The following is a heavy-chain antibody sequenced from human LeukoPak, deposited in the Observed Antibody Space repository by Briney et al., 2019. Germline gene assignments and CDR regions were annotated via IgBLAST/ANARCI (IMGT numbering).Heavy chain of an antibody. CDR2: IKSKSDGGTI. V-gene: IGHV3-15*01. D-gene: IGHD2-15*01. Sequence: GGFLRLSCVGSGFTLSDAWMSWVRQAPGKGLEWVGRIKSKSDGGTIDYAAPVKGRFTISRDDSRNTLYLQMNSLKTEDTAVYYCTTRRQDGWWGQGTLVTVS. J-gene: IGHJ4*01. CDR3: TTRRQDGW. CDR1: GFTLSDAW.